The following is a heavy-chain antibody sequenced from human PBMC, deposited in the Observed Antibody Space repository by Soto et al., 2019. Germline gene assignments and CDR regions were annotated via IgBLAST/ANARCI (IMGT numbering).Heavy chain of an antibody. CDR3: ASAYYYDSSGYSPGGY. CDR1: VLTFSLYW. V-gene: IGHV3-7*01. Sequence: WGSLLFPCATSVLTFSLYWMNSVRQAPGRGLDWVANIKQDGSQKYYVDSVKGRFTISRDNAKTSLYLQMNSLRVEDTAVYYCASAYYYDSSGYSPGGYWGQGTMVTVSS. J-gene: IGHJ4*02. CDR2: IKQDGSQK. D-gene: IGHD3-22*01.